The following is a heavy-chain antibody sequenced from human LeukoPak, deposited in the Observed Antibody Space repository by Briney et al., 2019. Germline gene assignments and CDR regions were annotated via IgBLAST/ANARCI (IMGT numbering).Heavy chain of an antibody. D-gene: IGHD5-18*01. CDR1: AFTFGSFG. J-gene: IGHJ4*02. CDR2: ISDTGGST. Sequence: GGSLRLSCAASAFTFGSFGMSWVRQAPGKGLEWVSAISDTGGSTFYADSVKGRFTISRENSKNTLYLQMNSLRAEDTAVYYCAKGRIQSYMAPEYWGQGTLVTVSS. V-gene: IGHV3-23*01. CDR3: AKGRIQSYMAPEY.